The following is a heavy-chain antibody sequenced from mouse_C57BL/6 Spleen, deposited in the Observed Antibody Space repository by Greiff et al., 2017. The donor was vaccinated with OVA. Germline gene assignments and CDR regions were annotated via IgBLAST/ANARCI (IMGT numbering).Heavy chain of an antibody. V-gene: IGHV1-52*01. Sequence: QVQLQQPGAELVRPGSSVKLSCKASGYTFTSYWMHWVKQRPIQGLECIGNIDPSDSETHYNQKFKDKATLTVDKSSSTAYMQLSSLTSEDSAVYYCARFTTVVATPYWYFDVWGTGTTVTVSS. CDR1: GYTFTSYW. CDR3: ARFTTVVATPYWYFDV. D-gene: IGHD1-1*01. CDR2: IDPSDSET. J-gene: IGHJ1*03.